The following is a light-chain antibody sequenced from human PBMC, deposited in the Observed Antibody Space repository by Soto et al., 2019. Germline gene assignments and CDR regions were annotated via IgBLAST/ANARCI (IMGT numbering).Light chain of an antibody. J-gene: IGLJ1*01. Sequence: QSVLTQPPSVSGAPGQGITISCTGTSSNIGAGYDVHWYQQHPGAAPKLLIFGNDNRPSGVPDRFSGSRSGTSASLAITGRQAEDEADYYCQSYDRSLSGSVFGAGTKLTVL. V-gene: IGLV1-40*01. CDR3: QSYDRSLSGSV. CDR2: GND. CDR1: SSNIGAGYD.